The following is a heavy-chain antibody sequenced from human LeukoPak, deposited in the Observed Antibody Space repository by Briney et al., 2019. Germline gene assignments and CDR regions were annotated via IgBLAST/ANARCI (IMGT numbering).Heavy chain of an antibody. D-gene: IGHD3-22*01. J-gene: IGHJ5*01. CDR3: ARRHGSVYYNWFDS. CDR1: GGSISSYY. Sequence: SETLSLTCTVSGGSISSYYWSWIRQPPGKGLEWVGYIYYNGSTNYNPSLKNRVTISVDTSKSRFSLKVSAVTAADTAVYYCARRHGSVYYNWFDSWGQGSLVTVSS. CDR2: IYYNGST. V-gene: IGHV4-59*08.